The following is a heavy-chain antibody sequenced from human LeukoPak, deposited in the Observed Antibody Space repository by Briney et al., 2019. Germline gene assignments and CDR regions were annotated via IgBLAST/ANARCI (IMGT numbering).Heavy chain of an antibody. V-gene: IGHV4-59*01. CDR3: ARARPLGYCTNGVCYRGAFDI. Sequence: PSETLSLTCTVSGGSISSYYWSWIRQSPGKGLEWIGYIYYSGSTNYNPSLKSRVTISVDTSKNQFSLKLSSVTAADTAVYYCARARPLGYCTNGVCYRGAFDIWGQGTMVTVSS. CDR1: GGSISSYY. CDR2: IYYSGST. D-gene: IGHD2-8*01. J-gene: IGHJ3*02.